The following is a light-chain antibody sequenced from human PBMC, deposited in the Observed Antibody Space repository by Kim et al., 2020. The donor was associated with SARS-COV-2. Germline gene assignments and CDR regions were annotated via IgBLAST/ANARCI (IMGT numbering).Light chain of an antibody. J-gene: IGKJ1*01. CDR3: QQYGSSPRT. CDR1: QSVSSSY. Sequence: SPAERATLSCRASQSVSSSYLAWYQQKPGQAPRLLIYGASSRATGIPDRFSGSGSGTDVTLTISRLEPEDFAVYYCQQYGSSPRTFGQGTKVDIK. V-gene: IGKV3-20*01. CDR2: GAS.